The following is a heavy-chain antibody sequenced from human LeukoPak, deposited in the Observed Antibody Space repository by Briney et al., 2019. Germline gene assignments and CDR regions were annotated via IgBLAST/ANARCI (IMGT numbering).Heavy chain of an antibody. V-gene: IGHV3-33*01. D-gene: IGHD6-19*01. J-gene: IGHJ6*02. CDR1: GFTFSSYG. CDR3: ARDVYSSGPPLGYYYYYGMDV. Sequence: GRSLRLSCAASGFTFSSYGMHWVRQAPGKGLEWVAVIWYGGSNKYYADSVKGRFTISRDNSKNPLYLQMNSLRAEDTAVYYCARDVYSSGPPLGYYYYYGMDVWGQGTTVTVSS. CDR2: IWYGGSNK.